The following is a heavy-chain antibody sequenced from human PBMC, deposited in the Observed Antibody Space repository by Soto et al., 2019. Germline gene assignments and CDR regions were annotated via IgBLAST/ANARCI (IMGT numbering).Heavy chain of an antibody. Sequence: SETLSLTCTVSGGSISSYYWSWIRQPPGKGLEWIGYIYYSGSTNYNPSLKSRVTISVDTSKHQFSLKLSSVTAADTAVYYCARENSSSSRAFDYWGQGTLVTVSS. CDR3: ARENSSSSRAFDY. D-gene: IGHD6-6*01. V-gene: IGHV4-59*01. CDR1: GGSISSYY. CDR2: IYYSGST. J-gene: IGHJ4*02.